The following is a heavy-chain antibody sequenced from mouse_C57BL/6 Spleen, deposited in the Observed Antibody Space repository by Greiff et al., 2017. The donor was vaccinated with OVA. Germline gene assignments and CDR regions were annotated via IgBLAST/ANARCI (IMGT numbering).Heavy chain of an antibody. CDR1: GYTFTSYW. Sequence: QVHVKQPGAELVRPGSSVKLSCKASGYTFTSYWMDWVKQRPGQGLEWIGNIYPSDSETHYNQKFKDKATLTVDKSSSTAYMQLSSLTSEDSAVYYCARNYYSNYVYYAMDYWGQGTSVTVSS. J-gene: IGHJ4*01. D-gene: IGHD2-5*01. V-gene: IGHV1-61*01. CDR3: ARNYYSNYVYYAMDY. CDR2: IYPSDSET.